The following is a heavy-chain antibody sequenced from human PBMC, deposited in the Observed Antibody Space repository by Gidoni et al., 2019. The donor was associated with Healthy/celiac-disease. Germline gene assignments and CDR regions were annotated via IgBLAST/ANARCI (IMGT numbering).Heavy chain of an antibody. CDR3: ALGITIVGVVTSFDY. CDR2: IIPICGTA. D-gene: IGHD3-3*01. V-gene: IGHV1-69*01. J-gene: IGHJ4*02. CDR1: GGSFSSYA. Sequence: QVQLVQSGAEVKKPGSSVKVSCKASGGSFSSYAISWVRQAPGQGLEWMGGIIPICGTANYAQKFQGRVTITADESTSTAYMELSSLRSEDTAVYYCALGITIVGVVTSFDYWGQGTLVTVSS.